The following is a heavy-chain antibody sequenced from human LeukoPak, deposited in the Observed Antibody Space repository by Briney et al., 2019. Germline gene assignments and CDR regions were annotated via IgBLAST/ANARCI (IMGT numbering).Heavy chain of an antibody. CDR3: ARHAIAVAGTNWFDP. CDR1: GGSISSSSYY. V-gene: IGHV4-39*01. CDR2: IYYSGST. J-gene: IGHJ5*02. Sequence: PSETLSLTCTVSGGSISSSSYYWGWIRQPPGKGLEWIGSIYYSGSTYYNPSLKSRVTISVDTSKNQFSLKLSSVTAADTAVYYCARHAIAVAGTNWFDPWGQGTLVTVSS. D-gene: IGHD6-19*01.